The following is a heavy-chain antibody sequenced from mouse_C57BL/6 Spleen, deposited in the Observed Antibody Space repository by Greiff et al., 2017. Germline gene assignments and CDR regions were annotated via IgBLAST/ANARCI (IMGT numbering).Heavy chain of an antibody. Sequence: QVQLQQPGAELVRPGSSVKLSCKASGYTFTSYWMHWVKQRPIQGLEWIGNIDPSDSETHYNQKFKDKATLTVDKSSSPAYMQLSSLASEDSAVYYCARDGYGSSYGYFDVWGTGTTVTVSS. V-gene: IGHV1-52*01. D-gene: IGHD1-1*01. CDR2: IDPSDSET. CDR1: GYTFTSYW. CDR3: ARDGYGSSYGYFDV. J-gene: IGHJ1*03.